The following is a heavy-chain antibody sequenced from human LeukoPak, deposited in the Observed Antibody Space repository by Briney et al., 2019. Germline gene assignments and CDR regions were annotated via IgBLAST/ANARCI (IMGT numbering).Heavy chain of an antibody. D-gene: IGHD2-2*01. V-gene: IGHV4-34*01. CDR3: ARGRTGYQLLPTKKDYSYYYVDV. CDR2: INHSGST. Sequence: PSETLSLTCAVYGGSFSGYYWSWIRQPPGKGLEWIGEINHSGSTNYNPPLKSRVTISVDTSKNQFSLKLRSVTAADRAVYYCARGRTGYQLLPTKKDYSYYYVDVWDKGTTVTVSS. CDR1: GGSFSGYY. J-gene: IGHJ6*03.